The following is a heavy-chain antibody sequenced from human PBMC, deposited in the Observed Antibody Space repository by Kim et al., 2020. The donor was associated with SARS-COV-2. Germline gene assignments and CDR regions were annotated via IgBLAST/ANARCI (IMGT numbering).Heavy chain of an antibody. CDR1: GGTFSSSA. J-gene: IGHJ4*02. Sequence: SVKVSCKASGGTFSSSAINWVRQAPGQGLEWMGGIIPIFGTANYAQKFQGRVTITADKSTSTAYMELSSLRSDDTAVYYCARETFMVPGDWGQGTLVTVSS. D-gene: IGHD3-10*01. V-gene: IGHV1-69*06. CDR3: ARETFMVPGD. CDR2: IIPIFGTA.